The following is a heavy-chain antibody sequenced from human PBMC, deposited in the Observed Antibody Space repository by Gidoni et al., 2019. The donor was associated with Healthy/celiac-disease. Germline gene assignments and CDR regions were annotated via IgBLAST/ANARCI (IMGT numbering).Heavy chain of an antibody. J-gene: IGHJ4*02. D-gene: IGHD5-12*01. CDR2: IDPSDSYT. V-gene: IGHV5-10-1*01. CDR3: ARQTNIGATGGEGDY. CDR1: GYSFTSYW. Sequence: ESLRISCKGSGYSFTSYWISWVRQMPGKGLEWMGRIDPSDSYTNYRPSFQGHVTISADKSISTAYLKWSSLKASDTAMYYCARQTNIGATGGEGDYWGQGTLGTVSS.